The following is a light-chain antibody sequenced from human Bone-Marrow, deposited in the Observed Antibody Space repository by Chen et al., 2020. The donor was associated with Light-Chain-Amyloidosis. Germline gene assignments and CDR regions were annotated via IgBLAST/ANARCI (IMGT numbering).Light chain of an antibody. J-gene: IGLJ1*01. CDR1: SSDVGGDNH. Sequence: QSALTQPASVSGSPGQSITISCTGTSSDVGGDNHVSWYQQHPDKAPKLMSYEVTNRPSWVAARFSGSKADDTDSLTISGLQTRGEADDFCSSDTITDTLVFGSGTRVTVL. CDR3: SSDTITDTLV. CDR2: EVT. V-gene: IGLV2-14*01.